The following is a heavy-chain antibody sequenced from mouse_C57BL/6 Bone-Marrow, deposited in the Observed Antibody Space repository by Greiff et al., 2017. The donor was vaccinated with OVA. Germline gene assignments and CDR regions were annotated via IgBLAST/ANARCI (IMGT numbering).Heavy chain of an antibody. J-gene: IGHJ2*01. V-gene: IGHV5-12*01. CDR2: ISNGGGST. CDR3: ARDYYFYY. CDR1: GFTFSDYY. D-gene: IGHD1-1*02. Sequence: EVMLVESGGGLVQPGGSLKLSCAASGFTFSDYYMYWVRQTPEKRLEWVAYISNGGGSTYYPDTVKGRFTISRDNAKNTLYLQMSRLKSEDTAMYYCARDYYFYYWGQGTTLTVSS.